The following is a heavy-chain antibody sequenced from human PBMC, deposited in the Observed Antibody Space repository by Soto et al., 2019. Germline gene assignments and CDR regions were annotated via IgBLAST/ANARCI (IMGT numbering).Heavy chain of an antibody. D-gene: IGHD3-22*01. CDR3: AREGITMIVVVDYYGMDV. CDR2: ISYDGSNK. CDR1: GFTFSSYA. V-gene: IGHV3-30-3*01. Sequence: QVQLVESGGGVVQPGRSLRLSCAASGFTFSSYAMHWVRQAPGKGLEWVAVISYDGSNKYYADPVKGRFTISRDNSKNTLYLQMNSLRAEDTAVYYCAREGITMIVVVDYYGMDVWGQGTTVTVSS. J-gene: IGHJ6*02.